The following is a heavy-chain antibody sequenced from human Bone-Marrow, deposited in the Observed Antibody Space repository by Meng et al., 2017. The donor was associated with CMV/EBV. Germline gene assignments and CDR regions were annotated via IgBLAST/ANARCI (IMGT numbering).Heavy chain of an antibody. Sequence: GGSLRLSCAASGFTFSSYGMHWVRQAPGKGLEWVAVIWYDGSNKYYADSVKGRFTISRDNSKNTLYLQMNSLRAEDTAVYYCAKDGDFWSGYPRGMDVWGQGTTVTVSS. CDR3: AKDGDFWSGYPRGMDV. CDR1: GFTFSSYG. D-gene: IGHD3-3*01. J-gene: IGHJ6*02. CDR2: IWYDGSNK. V-gene: IGHV3-33*06.